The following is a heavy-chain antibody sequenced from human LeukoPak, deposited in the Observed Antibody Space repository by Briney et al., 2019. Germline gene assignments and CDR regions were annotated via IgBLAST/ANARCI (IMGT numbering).Heavy chain of an antibody. Sequence: QPGGSLRLSCAASGLTFSSYGMHWVRQAPGKGLEWVAVISYDGTIRNYADSVKGRFTISRHNSKNTLYLQMNSLRAEDTAVYYCARAESNYDSSGGYGMDVWGQGTTVTVSS. CDR1: GLTFSSYG. V-gene: IGHV3-30*03. D-gene: IGHD3-22*01. CDR2: ISYDGTIR. J-gene: IGHJ6*02. CDR3: ARAESNYDSSGGYGMDV.